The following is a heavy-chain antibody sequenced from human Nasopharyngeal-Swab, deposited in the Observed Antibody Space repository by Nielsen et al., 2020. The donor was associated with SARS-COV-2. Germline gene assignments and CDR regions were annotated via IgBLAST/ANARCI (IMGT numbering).Heavy chain of an antibody. V-gene: IGHV1-69*13. D-gene: IGHD6-6*01. CDR2: IIPIFGTT. CDR3: ARCLLGSSSWGYYYYYMDV. Sequence: SVKVSCKTFGDTFSRYAISWVRQAPGQGLEWMGGIIPIFGTTNYAQKFQGRVTITADGSTRTVYMDLSSLGSEDTAIYYCARCLLGSSSWGYYYYYMDVWGKGTTVTVSS. CDR1: GDTFSRYA. J-gene: IGHJ6*03.